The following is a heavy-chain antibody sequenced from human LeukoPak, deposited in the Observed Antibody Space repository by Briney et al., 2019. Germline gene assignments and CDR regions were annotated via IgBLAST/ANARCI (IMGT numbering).Heavy chain of an antibody. CDR3: ARENWYSDY. CDR1: GYTFTHYR. Sequence: GASVKVSCKASGYTFTHYRLHWVRQAHGQGLEWMGWVNPDSGGTNYQQNFQGRVTMTRVTSISTVYMELSRLRSDDTAVYYCARENWYSDYWGQGTLVTVSS. J-gene: IGHJ4*02. D-gene: IGHD1-1*01. CDR2: VNPDSGGT. V-gene: IGHV1-2*02.